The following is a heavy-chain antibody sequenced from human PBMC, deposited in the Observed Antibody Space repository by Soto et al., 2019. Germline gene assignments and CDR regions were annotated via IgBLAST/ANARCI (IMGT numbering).Heavy chain of an antibody. CDR3: AKAQSSSTYYYYMDV. Sequence: GGSLRLSCAASGFTFDDYAMHWVRQAPGKGLEWVSGISWNSGSIGYADSVKGRFTISRDNAKNSLYLQMNSLRAEDTALYYCAKAQSSSTYYYYMDVWGKGTTVTVSS. D-gene: IGHD6-6*01. V-gene: IGHV3-9*01. CDR2: ISWNSGSI. CDR1: GFTFDDYA. J-gene: IGHJ6*03.